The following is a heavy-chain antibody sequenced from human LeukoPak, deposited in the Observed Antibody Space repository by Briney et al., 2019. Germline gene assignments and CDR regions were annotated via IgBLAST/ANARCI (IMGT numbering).Heavy chain of an antibody. J-gene: IGHJ4*02. CDR3: AKEGSLFHSFDY. CDR1: GFTFSSYG. D-gene: IGHD2-21*01. V-gene: IGHV3-23*01. Sequence: EPGGSLRLSCAASGFTFSSYGMSWVCQAPGKGLESVSAISGSGGSTYYADSVKGRFTISRDNSKNTLYLQMNSLRAEDTAVYYCAKEGSLFHSFDYWGQGTLVTVSS. CDR2: ISGSGGST.